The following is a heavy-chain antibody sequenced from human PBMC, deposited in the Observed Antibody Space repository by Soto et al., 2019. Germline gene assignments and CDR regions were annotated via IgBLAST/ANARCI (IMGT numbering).Heavy chain of an antibody. J-gene: IGHJ4*02. CDR2: IYWDDDK. V-gene: IGHV2-5*02. D-gene: IGHD6-6*01. Sequence: SGPTLVNPTQTLTLTCTFSGFSLSTDDVGVGWIRQPPGKALDWLAVIYWDDDKRYSPSLKSRLTITKDTSKNQVLLTMTNMDPVDTATYFCARSKYSISSFDYCGQGALVTVS. CDR1: GFSLSTDDVG. CDR3: ARSKYSISSFDY.